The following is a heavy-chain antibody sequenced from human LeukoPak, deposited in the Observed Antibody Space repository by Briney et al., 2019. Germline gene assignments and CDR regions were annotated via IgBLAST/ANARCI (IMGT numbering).Heavy chain of an antibody. CDR2: INPSGGST. CDR1: GGTFSSYA. V-gene: IGHV1-46*03. D-gene: IGHD1-14*01. CDR3: ARESNPFDY. Sequence: ASVKVSCKASGGTFSSYAISWVRQAPGQGLEWMGIINPSGGSTSYAQKFQGRVTMTRDTSTSTVYMELSSLRSEDTAVYYCARESNPFDYWGQGTLVTVSS. J-gene: IGHJ4*02.